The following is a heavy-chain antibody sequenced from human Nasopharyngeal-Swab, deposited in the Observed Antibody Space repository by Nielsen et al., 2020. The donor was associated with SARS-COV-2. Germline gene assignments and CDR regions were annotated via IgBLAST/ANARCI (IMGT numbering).Heavy chain of an antibody. CDR3: ARTLGSDDAFDI. CDR1: GFTFSSYA. D-gene: IGHD7-27*01. Sequence: SLKISCAASGFTFSSYAMPWVRQAPGKGLEWLAVISYNGSNKYYADSVKGRFTISRDNSKNTLYLQMNSLRAEDTAVYYCARTLGSDDAFDIWGQGTMVTVSS. J-gene: IGHJ3*02. V-gene: IGHV3-30*04. CDR2: ISYNGSNK.